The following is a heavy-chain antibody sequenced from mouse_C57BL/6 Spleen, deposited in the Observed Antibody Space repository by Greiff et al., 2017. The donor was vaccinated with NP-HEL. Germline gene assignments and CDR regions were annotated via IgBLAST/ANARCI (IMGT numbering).Heavy chain of an antibody. D-gene: IGHD2-4*01. V-gene: IGHV1-19*01. CDR3: ARRELRPYAMDY. J-gene: IGHJ4*01. CDR1: GYTFTDYY. CDR2: INPYNGGT. Sequence: VQLQQSGPVLVKPGASVKMSCKASGYTFTDYYMNWVKQSHGKSLEWIGVINPYNGGTSYNQKFKGKATLTVDKSSSTAYMELNSLTSEDSAVYYCARRELRPYAMDYWGQGTSVTVSS.